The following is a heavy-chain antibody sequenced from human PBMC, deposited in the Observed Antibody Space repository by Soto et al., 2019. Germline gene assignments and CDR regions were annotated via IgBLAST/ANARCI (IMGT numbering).Heavy chain of an antibody. V-gene: IGHV3-23*01. CDR2: ISGSGGST. Sequence: EVQLLESGGGLVQPGGSLRLSCAASGFTFSSYAMRWVRQAPGKGLEWVSAISGSGGSTYYADSVKGRFTISRDNSKNTLYLQMNSLRAEDTAVYYCAKGGGSYLNVDYWGQGTLVTVSS. D-gene: IGHD1-26*01. CDR3: AKGGGSYLNVDY. CDR1: GFTFSSYA. J-gene: IGHJ4*02.